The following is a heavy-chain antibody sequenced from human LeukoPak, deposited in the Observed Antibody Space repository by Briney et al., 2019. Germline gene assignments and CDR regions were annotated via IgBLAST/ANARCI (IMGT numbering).Heavy chain of an antibody. CDR1: GFTFSSYE. CDR2: ISSSGSTI. D-gene: IGHD3-10*01. CDR3: ARAGDYGSGSCAFDM. J-gene: IGHJ3*02. V-gene: IGHV3-48*03. Sequence: PGGSLRLSCAASGFTFSSYEMNWVRQAPGKGLEWVSYISSSGSTIYYADSVKGRSTISRDNAKNTLYLQMNSLRAEDTAVYYCARAGDYGSGSCAFDMWGQGTMVTVSS.